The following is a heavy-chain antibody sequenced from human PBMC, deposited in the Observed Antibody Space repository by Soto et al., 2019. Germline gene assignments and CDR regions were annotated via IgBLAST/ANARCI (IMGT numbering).Heavy chain of an antibody. J-gene: IGHJ6*02. D-gene: IGHD6-19*01. V-gene: IGHV3-30*18. CDR2: ISYDGSNQ. Sequence: PGESLKISCVASGFPFSGYGFHWVRQAPGKGLEWVALISYDGSNQYYADSVRGRFTISRDNSKNTMYLEMHSLRAEDTAIYYCAKVLAVEQVEEYHYYGLDIWGQGTTVTVSS. CDR1: GFPFSGYG. CDR3: AKVLAVEQVEEYHYYGLDI.